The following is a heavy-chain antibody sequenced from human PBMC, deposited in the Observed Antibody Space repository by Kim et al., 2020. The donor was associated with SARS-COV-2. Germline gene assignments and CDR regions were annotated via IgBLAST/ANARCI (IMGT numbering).Heavy chain of an antibody. CDR3: AKDPLTSSWYGNLRGSYYGMDV. CDR2: ISGSGGST. D-gene: IGHD6-13*01. Sequence: GGSLRLSCAASGFTFSSYAMSWVRQAPGKGLEWVSAISGSGGSTYYADSVKGRFTISRDNSKNTLYLQMNSLRAEDTAVYYCAKDPLTSSWYGNLRGSYYGMDVWGQGATGTVSS. V-gene: IGHV3-23*01. J-gene: IGHJ6*02. CDR1: GFTFSSYA.